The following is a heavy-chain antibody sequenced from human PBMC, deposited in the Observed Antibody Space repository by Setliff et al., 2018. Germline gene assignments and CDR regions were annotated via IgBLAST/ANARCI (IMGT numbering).Heavy chain of an antibody. CDR3: AKGGNITRETYYYYGMDV. CDR1: GYSFSFFG. J-gene: IGHJ6*02. D-gene: IGHD1-20*01. V-gene: IGHV1-69*13. CDR2: IIPVFRTA. Sequence: VASVKVSCKASGYSFSFFGITWVRQAPGQGLEWMGRIIPVFRTAKYAQKFQGRATISADESTSTAYMELNSLRSEDAAVYYCAKGGNITRETYYYYGMDVWGQGTTVTVSS.